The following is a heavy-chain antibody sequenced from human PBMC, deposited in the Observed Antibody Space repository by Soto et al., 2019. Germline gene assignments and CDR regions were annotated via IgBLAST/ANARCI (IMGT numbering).Heavy chain of an antibody. Sequence: GGSLRLSCAASGFTFSNAWMSWVRQAPGKGLEWVGRIKSKTDGGTTDYAAPVKGRFTISRDDSKNTLYLQMNSLKTEDTAVYYCTTDLLPTPKIVFFEYSSSWELRYFDYWGQGTLVTVSS. CDR2: IKSKTDGGTT. V-gene: IGHV3-15*01. J-gene: IGHJ4*02. CDR3: TTDLLPTPKIVFFEYSSSWELRYFDY. CDR1: GFTFSNAW. D-gene: IGHD6-6*01.